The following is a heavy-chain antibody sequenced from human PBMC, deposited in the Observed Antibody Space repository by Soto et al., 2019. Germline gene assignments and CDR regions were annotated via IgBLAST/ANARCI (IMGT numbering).Heavy chain of an antibody. D-gene: IGHD5-18*01. CDR2: ISYDGTDK. CDR3: VKARYAQLWVEEYGMDG. V-gene: IGHV3-30*18. Sequence: QVQLVESGGGVVQPGRSLRLSCAASGFTFSSYGIHWVRQAPGKGLEWVALISYDGTDKYYADSVKGRFTISRDNSKNTMYLQMSRLGPEDTAVYYCVKARYAQLWVEEYGMDGWGQGTTVTV. CDR1: GFTFSSYG. J-gene: IGHJ6*02.